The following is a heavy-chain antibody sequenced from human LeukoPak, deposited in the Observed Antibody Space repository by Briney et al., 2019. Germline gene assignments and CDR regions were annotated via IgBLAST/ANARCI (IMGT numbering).Heavy chain of an antibody. V-gene: IGHV5-51*01. Sequence: GESLKTSCKGSGYTFTTYWIGRVRQMPGKGLEWMGIIYPGDSDTRYSPSFQGQVTISADKSISTAYLQWRSLKASDTAMYYCARQLVGAKSYWGQGTLVTVSS. CDR2: IYPGDSDT. D-gene: IGHD1-26*01. CDR1: GYTFTTYW. CDR3: ARQLVGAKSY. J-gene: IGHJ4*02.